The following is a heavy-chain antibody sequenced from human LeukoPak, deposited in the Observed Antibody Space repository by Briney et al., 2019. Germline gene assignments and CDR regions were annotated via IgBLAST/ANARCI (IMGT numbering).Heavy chain of an antibody. CDR1: GGSFSGYY. J-gene: IGHJ4*02. V-gene: IGHV4-34*01. CDR2: INHSGST. Sequence: SETLSLTCAVYGGSFSGYYWCWIRQPPGKGLEWIGEINHSGSTNYNPSLKSQVTISVDTSKNQFSLKLSSVTAADTAVYYCARMNGFPFDYWGQGTLVTVSS. D-gene: IGHD5-24*01. CDR3: ARMNGFPFDY.